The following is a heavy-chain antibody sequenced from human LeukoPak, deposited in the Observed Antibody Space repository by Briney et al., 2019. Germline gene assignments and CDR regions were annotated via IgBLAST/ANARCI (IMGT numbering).Heavy chain of an antibody. CDR3: ARHDRNHWYFDL. CDR1: GYSISTGYF. CDR2: VYHSGNT. D-gene: IGHD1-14*01. Sequence: SETLSLTCAVSGYSISTGYFWGWIRQPPGKGLEWIASVYHSGNTYYNPSLKSRGTISVDTSKNQFSLNLSSVTAADTAIYYCARHDRNHWYFDLWGRGTLVTVS. J-gene: IGHJ2*01. V-gene: IGHV4-38-2*01.